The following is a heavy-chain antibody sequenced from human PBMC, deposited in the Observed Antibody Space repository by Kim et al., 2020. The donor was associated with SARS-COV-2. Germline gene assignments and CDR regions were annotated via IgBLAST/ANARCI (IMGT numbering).Heavy chain of an antibody. V-gene: IGHV1-69*10. CDR2: LSPIHDKT. CDR3: ARDQDHIVIGADV. CDR1: GFTLSTSS. J-gene: IGHJ4*02. D-gene: IGHD2-15*01. Sequence: SVKVSCKASGFTLSTSSISWVRQAPGQGLEWMGWLSPIHDKTYYAQNFQGRVTMTSDKSTNTAYLELSSLSATDTAIYYCARDQDHIVIGADVWGQGT.